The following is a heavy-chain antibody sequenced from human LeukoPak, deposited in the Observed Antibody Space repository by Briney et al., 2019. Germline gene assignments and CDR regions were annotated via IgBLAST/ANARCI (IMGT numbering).Heavy chain of an antibody. CDR3: ARASTSCYACDAFDI. CDR1: GGTFSSYA. V-gene: IGHV1-69*13. D-gene: IGHD2-2*01. CDR2: IIPIFGTA. Sequence: ASVNVSFKASGGTFSSYAISWVRPPPGQGLEWMGGIIPIFGTANYAQKFQGRVTITADESTSTAYMELSSLRSEDTAVYYCARASTSCYACDAFDIWGQGTMVTVSS. J-gene: IGHJ3*02.